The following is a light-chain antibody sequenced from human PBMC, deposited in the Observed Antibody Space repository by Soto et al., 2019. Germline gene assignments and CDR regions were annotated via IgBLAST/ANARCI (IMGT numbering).Light chain of an antibody. V-gene: IGLV1-40*01. CDR2: GNS. J-gene: IGLJ1*01. CDR3: QSYDSSLSGYV. CDR1: SSNIAAGYD. Sequence: QSVLTQPPSVSGAPGQRVTISCTGSSSNIAAGYDVHWYQQLLGTAPKLLIYGNSKRPSGVPDRFSCSKSGTSASLPITGLQAEDEADYYCQSYDSSLSGYVFGTGTKLTVL.